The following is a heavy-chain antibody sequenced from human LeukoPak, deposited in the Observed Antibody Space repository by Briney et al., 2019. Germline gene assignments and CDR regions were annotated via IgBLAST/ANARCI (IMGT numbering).Heavy chain of an antibody. Sequence: VASVKVSCKASGGTFSSYAISWVRQAPGQGLEWMGGIIPIFGTANYAQKFQGRVTITADESTSTAYMELSSLRSEDTAVYYCARSSRYSSGWYEGYYYGMDVWGQGTTVTVSS. CDR3: ARSSRYSSGWYEGYYYGMDV. D-gene: IGHD6-19*01. CDR1: GGTFSSYA. V-gene: IGHV1-69*13. CDR2: IIPIFGTA. J-gene: IGHJ6*02.